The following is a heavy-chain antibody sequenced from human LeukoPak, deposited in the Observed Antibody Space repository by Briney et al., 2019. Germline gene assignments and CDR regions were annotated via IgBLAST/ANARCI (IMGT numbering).Heavy chain of an antibody. Sequence: VGVSSKKGLEWVGRIKNYGGTTDHAAPVKGRFSVSRDDSKNTLFLQMNSLKAEDTAVYYCTTGWTSTPHDGYWGQGTLVTVSS. V-gene: IGHV3-15*07. D-gene: IGHD5/OR15-5a*01. CDR3: TTGWTSTPHDGY. J-gene: IGHJ4*02. CDR2: IKNYGGTT.